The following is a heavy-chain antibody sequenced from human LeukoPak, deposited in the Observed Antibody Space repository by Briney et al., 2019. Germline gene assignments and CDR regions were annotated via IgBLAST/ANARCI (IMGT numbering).Heavy chain of an antibody. CDR3: ARDRDPSSPYDAFDI. J-gene: IGHJ3*02. CDR1: GYTFTSYY. CDR2: INPNSGGT. D-gene: IGHD3-10*01. Sequence: ATVKVSCKASGYTFTSYYIHWVRQAPGQGLEWMGWINPNSGGTNYAQKFQGRVTMTRDTSISTAYIELSRLRSDDTAVYYCARDRDPSSPYDAFDIWGQGTMVTVSS. V-gene: IGHV1-2*02.